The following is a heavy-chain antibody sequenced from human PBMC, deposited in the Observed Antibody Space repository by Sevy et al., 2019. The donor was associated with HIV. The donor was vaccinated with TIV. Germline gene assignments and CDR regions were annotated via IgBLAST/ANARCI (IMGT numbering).Heavy chain of an antibody. D-gene: IGHD3-22*01. Sequence: SETLSLTCTVSGGSISSYYWSWIRQPPGKGLEWIGYIYYSGSTNYNPSLKGRVTISVDTSKNQFSLKLSSVTAADTAVYYCARDLYYYDSSGYPYYYYYYGMDVWGQGTTVTVSS. V-gene: IGHV4-59*01. CDR2: IYYSGST. J-gene: IGHJ6*02. CDR1: GGSISSYY. CDR3: ARDLYYYDSSGYPYYYYYYGMDV.